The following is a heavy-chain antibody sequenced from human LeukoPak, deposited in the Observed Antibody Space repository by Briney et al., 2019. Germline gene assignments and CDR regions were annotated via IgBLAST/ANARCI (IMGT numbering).Heavy chain of an antibody. D-gene: IGHD3-3*01. CDR2: IYYSGST. Sequence: SETLSLTRTVSGGSISSSSYYWGWIRQPPGKGLEWIGSIYYSGSTYYNPSLKSRVTISVDTSKNQFSLKLSSVTAADTAVYYCARGPPYDFWSGSYYFNYWGQGTLVTVSS. V-gene: IGHV4-39*07. CDR1: GGSISSSSYY. CDR3: ARGPPYDFWSGSYYFNY. J-gene: IGHJ4*02.